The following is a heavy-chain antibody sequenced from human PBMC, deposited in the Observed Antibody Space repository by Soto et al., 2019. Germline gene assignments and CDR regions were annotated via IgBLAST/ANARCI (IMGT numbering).Heavy chain of an antibody. D-gene: IGHD3-10*01. Sequence: SETLSLTCTVSGGSISSGGYYWSWIRQHPGKGLEWIGYIYYSGSTYYNPSLKSRVTISVDTSKNQFSLKLSFVTAADTAVYYCAGFRGYYGSGSYPPTYYYYGMDVWGQGTTVTVSS. CDR3: AGFRGYYGSGSYPPTYYYYGMDV. CDR2: IYYSGST. V-gene: IGHV4-31*03. CDR1: GGSISSGGYY. J-gene: IGHJ6*02.